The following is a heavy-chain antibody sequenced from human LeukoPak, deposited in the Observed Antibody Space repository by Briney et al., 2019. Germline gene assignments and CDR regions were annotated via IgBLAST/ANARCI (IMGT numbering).Heavy chain of an antibody. D-gene: IGHD3-10*01. Sequence: SGGSLRLSCAASGFTFSDYYMSWIRQAPGKGLEWVSYISSSGSTIYYADSVKGRFTISRDNAKNSLYLQMNSLRAEDTAVYYCARVGGITLALAPSPFPDYNYYYMDVWGKGTTVTVSS. CDR3: ARVGGITLALAPSPFPDYNYYYMDV. J-gene: IGHJ6*03. CDR2: ISSSGSTI. CDR1: GFTFSDYY. V-gene: IGHV3-11*04.